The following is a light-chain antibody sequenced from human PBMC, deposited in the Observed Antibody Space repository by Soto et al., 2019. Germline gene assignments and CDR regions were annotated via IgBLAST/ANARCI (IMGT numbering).Light chain of an antibody. CDR1: QSVSSN. CDR3: QQYNNWTRT. V-gene: IGKV3-15*01. CDR2: GAS. Sequence: ELVMTLSPATLSVSPGERATLSCRASQSVSSNLALYQQTPGQAPRLLIYGASTRATGIPANFNGSGSRTEFTLTISSLQSEDFAVYYFQQYNNWTRTFGQGTKVEIK. J-gene: IGKJ1*01.